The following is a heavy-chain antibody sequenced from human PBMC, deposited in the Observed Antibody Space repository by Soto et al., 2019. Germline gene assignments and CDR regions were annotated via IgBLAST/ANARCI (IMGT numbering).Heavy chain of an antibody. V-gene: IGHV4-30-2*01. Sequence: QLQLQESGSGLVKPSQTLSLTCAVSGGSISSGGYSWSWIRQPPGKGLEWIGYIYHSGSTYYNPSLQSRGPISVDLVKNPFPLKLGSVAAAGTAGYYCARGPLLWGQGTLVTVSS. J-gene: IGHJ4*02. CDR1: GGSISSGGYS. D-gene: IGHD1-26*01. CDR3: ARGPLL. CDR2: IYHSGST.